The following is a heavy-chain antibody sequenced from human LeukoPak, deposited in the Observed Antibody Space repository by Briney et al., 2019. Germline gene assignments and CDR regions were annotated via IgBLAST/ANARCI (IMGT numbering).Heavy chain of an antibody. J-gene: IGHJ4*02. CDR2: IYYSGNT. CDR3: ARQAGSGLFILP. D-gene: IGHD3/OR15-3a*01. Sequence: SETLSLTCTDSGVSISSSNSYWGWIRQPPGKGLEWIGSIYYSGNTYYNASLRSQVSISIDTSKNQFSLRLTSVTAADTAVYYCARQAGSGLFILPGGQGTLVTVSS. CDR1: GVSISSSNSY. V-gene: IGHV4-39*01.